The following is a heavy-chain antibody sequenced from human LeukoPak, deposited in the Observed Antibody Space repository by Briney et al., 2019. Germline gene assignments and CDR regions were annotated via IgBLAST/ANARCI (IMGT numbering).Heavy chain of an antibody. D-gene: IGHD3-16*02. CDR3: ARVRLGELSTIDY. V-gene: IGHV3-48*04. CDR2: ISSSSSTI. J-gene: IGHJ4*02. CDR1: GFTFSSYS. Sequence: GGSLRLSCAASGFTFSSYSMNWVRQAPGKGLEWVSYISSSSSTIYYADSVKGRFTISRDNAKNPLNLQMNSLRAEDTAVYYCARVRLGELSTIDYWGQGTLATVSS.